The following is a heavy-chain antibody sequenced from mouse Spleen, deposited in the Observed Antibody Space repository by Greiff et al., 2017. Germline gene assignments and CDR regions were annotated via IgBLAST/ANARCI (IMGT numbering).Heavy chain of an antibody. Sequence: QVQLQQSGAELVKPGASVKLSCKASGYTFTSYWMQWVKQRPGQGLEWIGEIDPSDSYTNYNQKFKGKATLTVDTSSSTAYMQLSSLTSEDSAVYYCAREGIYYGSSYWYFDVWGAGTTVTVSS. CDR3: AREGIYYGSSYWYFDV. J-gene: IGHJ1*01. CDR2: IDPSDSYT. D-gene: IGHD1-1*01. CDR1: GYTFTSYW. V-gene: IGHV1-50*01.